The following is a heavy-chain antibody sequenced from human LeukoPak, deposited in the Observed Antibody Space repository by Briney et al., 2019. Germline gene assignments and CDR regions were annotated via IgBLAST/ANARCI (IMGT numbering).Heavy chain of an antibody. CDR2: IYSTEST. J-gene: IGHJ4*02. Sequence: SETLSLTCTVSGASISRGSSYCSWIRQPAGKGLEWLGRIYSTESTYYNPSLKSQLTLSVDTSNNQFSLKLTSMTAADTAVYFCARDDRWLQLNNWGQGTLVTVSS. CDR3: ARDDRWLQLNN. CDR1: GASISRGSSY. V-gene: IGHV4-61*02. D-gene: IGHD5-24*01.